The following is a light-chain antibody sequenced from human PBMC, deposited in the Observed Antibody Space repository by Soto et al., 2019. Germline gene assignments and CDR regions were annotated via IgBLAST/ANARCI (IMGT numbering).Light chain of an antibody. CDR1: SSDIGGYDY. CDR3: CSYAGSSIYVV. V-gene: IGLV2-23*01. J-gene: IGLJ2*01. Sequence: QSALTQPASVSGSPGQSITITCTGTSSDIGGYDYVSWYQHHPGKAPKVMIYEGSKRPSGVSNRFSGSKSGNTASLTISGLQAEDEADYYCCSYAGSSIYVVFGGGTKLTVL. CDR2: EGS.